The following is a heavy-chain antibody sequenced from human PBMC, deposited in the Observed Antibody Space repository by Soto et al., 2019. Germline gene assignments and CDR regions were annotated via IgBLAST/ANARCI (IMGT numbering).Heavy chain of an antibody. CDR2: VYNSGRI. Sequence: WETLSLTCSVSGGSLIGYYWSWIRQPAGKGLEWIGRVYNSGRINYNPSLKNRVTMSVDMSKNQFSLKMTSVTAADTAVYYCARDRLEASIYGMDVWGRGTTVTVSS. CDR3: ARDRLEASIYGMDV. CDR1: GGSLIGYY. D-gene: IGHD1-1*01. V-gene: IGHV4-4*07. J-gene: IGHJ6*02.